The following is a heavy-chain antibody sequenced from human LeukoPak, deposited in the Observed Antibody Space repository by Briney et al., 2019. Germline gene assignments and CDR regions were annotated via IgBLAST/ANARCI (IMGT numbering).Heavy chain of an antibody. CDR1: GGTFSSYA. CDR2: MNPNSGNT. V-gene: IGHV1-8*02. CDR3: ARLRSVLRYFDWLPPYYYMDV. J-gene: IGHJ6*03. Sequence: ASVKVSCKASGGTFSSYAISWVRQAPGQGLEWMGWMNPNSGNTGYAQKFQGRVTMTRNTSISTAYMELSSLRSEDTAVYYCARLRSVLRYFDWLPPYYYMDVWGKGTTVTISS. D-gene: IGHD3-9*01.